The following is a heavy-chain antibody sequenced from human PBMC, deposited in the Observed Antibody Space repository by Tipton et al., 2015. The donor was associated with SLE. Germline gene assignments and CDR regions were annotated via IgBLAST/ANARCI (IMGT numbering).Heavy chain of an antibody. Sequence: TRSLTCAVYGGSFSGYYWSWIRQPPGKGLEWIGEINHSGSTNYNPSLKSRVTISVDTSKNQFSLKLSSVTAADTAVYYCARHISPLGAFDIWGQGTMVTVSS. J-gene: IGHJ3*02. CDR3: ARHISPLGAFDI. D-gene: IGHD2-21*01. V-gene: IGHV4-34*01. CDR2: INHSGST. CDR1: GGSFSGYY.